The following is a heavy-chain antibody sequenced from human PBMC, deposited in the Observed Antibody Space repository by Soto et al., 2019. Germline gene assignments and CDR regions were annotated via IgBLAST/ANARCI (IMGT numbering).Heavy chain of an antibody. V-gene: IGHV1-2*04. J-gene: IGHJ6*02. CDR2: INPNSGTT. CDR3: ARVHRGVYYGMDV. CDR1: GYTFTDYY. Sequence: QVQLVQSGAEVKKPGASVKVSCKASGYTFTDYYMHWVRQAPGQMLEWMVCINPNSGTTNYAQKFQDWVTMTMDTSITTVYMEVSRLRSDDTAVYYCARVHRGVYYGMDVWGQGTTVTVSS. D-gene: IGHD3-10*01.